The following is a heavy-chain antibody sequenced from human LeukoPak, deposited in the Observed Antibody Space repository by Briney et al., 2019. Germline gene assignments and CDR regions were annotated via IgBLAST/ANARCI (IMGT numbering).Heavy chain of an antibody. Sequence: SETLSLTCAVYGGSFSGYYWSWIRQPPGKGLEWIGEINHSGSTNYNPSLKSRVTISVDTSKNQFSLKLSSVTAADTAVYYCARGDVVVPAAMRTYGMDVWGQGTTVTVSS. V-gene: IGHV4-34*01. CDR3: ARGDVVVPAAMRTYGMDV. CDR2: INHSGST. D-gene: IGHD2-2*01. J-gene: IGHJ6*02. CDR1: GGSFSGYY.